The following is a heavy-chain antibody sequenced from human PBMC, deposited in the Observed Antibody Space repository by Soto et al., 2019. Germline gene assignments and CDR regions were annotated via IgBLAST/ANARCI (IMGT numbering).Heavy chain of an antibody. Sequence: PGGSLRLSCAASGFTFSSYGMHWVRQAPGKGLEWVAVISYDGSNKYYADSVKGRFTISRDNSKNTLYLQMKSLRAEDTALYYCARARAGILAFYGMDVWGQGTTVTVS. D-gene: IGHD1-20*01. CDR3: ARARAGILAFYGMDV. V-gene: IGHV3-30*03. CDR1: GFTFSSYG. CDR2: ISYDGSNK. J-gene: IGHJ6*02.